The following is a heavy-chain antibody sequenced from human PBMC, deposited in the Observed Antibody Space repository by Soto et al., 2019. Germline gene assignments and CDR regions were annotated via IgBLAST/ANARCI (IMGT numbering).Heavy chain of an antibody. CDR3: ARVSGSDAFDI. J-gene: IGHJ3*02. D-gene: IGHD3-10*01. CDR1: GFTFSSYG. V-gene: IGHV3-30*03. CDR2: ISYDGSNK. Sequence: QVQLVESGGGVVQPGRSLRLSCAASGFTFSSYGMHSVRQAPGKGLERVAVISYDGSNKYYADSVKGRFTISRDNSKNTLYLQMNSLRAEDTAVYYCARVSGSDAFDIWGQGTMVTVSS.